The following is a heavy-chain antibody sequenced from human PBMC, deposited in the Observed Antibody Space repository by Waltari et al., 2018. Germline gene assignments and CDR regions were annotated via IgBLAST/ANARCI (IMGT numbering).Heavy chain of an antibody. Sequence: QVQLVQSGAEVQKPGASVKVSCKASGYTFTNYYVHWVRQAPGQGLEWLGIINPSGGAISYAQKFQGRITMPRDTSTSTVSMELSSLRSDDTAVYYCARRGAVRPGYHYYHMDVWGTGTTVTVS. J-gene: IGHJ6*03. CDR3: ARRGAVRPGYHYYHMDV. V-gene: IGHV1-46*01. CDR1: GYTFTNYY. D-gene: IGHD6-6*01. CDR2: INPSGGAI.